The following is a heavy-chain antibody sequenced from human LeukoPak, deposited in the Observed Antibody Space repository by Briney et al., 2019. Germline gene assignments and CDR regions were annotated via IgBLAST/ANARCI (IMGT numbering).Heavy chain of an antibody. V-gene: IGHV1-69*13. J-gene: IGHJ4*02. CDR1: RGTFSSYA. CDR3: ARSAMDIVVVPAAIGEFDY. CDR2: TIPIFGTA. D-gene: IGHD2-2*03. Sequence: SVKVSCKASRGTFSSYAIGWVRQAPGQGLEWMGGTIPIFGTANYAQKFQGRVTITADESTSTAYMELSSLRSEDTAVYYCARSAMDIVVVPAAIGEFDYWGQGTLVIVSS.